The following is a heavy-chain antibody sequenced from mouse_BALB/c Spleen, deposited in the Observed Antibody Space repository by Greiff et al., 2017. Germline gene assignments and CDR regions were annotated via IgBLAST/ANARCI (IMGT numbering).Heavy chain of an antibody. Sequence: VQLKESGPGLVAPSQSLSITCTASGFSLTGYGVYWVRQPPGKGLEWLGMIWGDGSTDYNSALKSRLSISKDNSKSQVFLKMNSLQTDDTARDYCARDPNWFYAMDYWGQGTSVTVSS. D-gene: IGHD4-1*01. CDR1: GFSLTGYG. J-gene: IGHJ4*01. CDR2: IWGDGST. V-gene: IGHV2-6-7*01. CDR3: ARDPNWFYAMDY.